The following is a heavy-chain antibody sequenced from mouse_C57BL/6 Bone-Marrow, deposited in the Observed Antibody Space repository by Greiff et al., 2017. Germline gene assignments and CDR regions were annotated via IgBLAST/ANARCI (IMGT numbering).Heavy chain of an antibody. V-gene: IGHV14-3*01. J-gene: IGHJ2*01. Sequence: VQLQQSVAELVRPGASVKLSCTASGFTINNTYMHWVKQRPEQGLEWIGSIDPANGNTNYAPKFQGKATLTADTSSNTAYLQLSSLTSEDNASDYCAEDYGSSYFDYWGQGTTLTVSS. CDR1: GFTINNTY. CDR2: IDPANGNT. D-gene: IGHD1-1*01. CDR3: AEDYGSSYFDY.